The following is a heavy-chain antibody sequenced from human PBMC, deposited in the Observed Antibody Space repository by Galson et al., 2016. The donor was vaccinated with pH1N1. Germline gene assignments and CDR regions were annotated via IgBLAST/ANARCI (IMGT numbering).Heavy chain of an antibody. Sequence: QSGAEVKKPGESLKISCKCSGYSFTTYWIGWVRQMPGNGLEWMGTIYPGDSDTRYSPSSEGQVTMSADKSISTAYLQSSSLKASDTATEYCAGRAGVAAAGAFDLWGQGTLLIVSP. J-gene: IGHJ5*02. D-gene: IGHD6-13*01. CDR3: AGRAGVAAAGAFDL. CDR1: GYSFTTYW. V-gene: IGHV5-51*01. CDR2: IYPGDSDT.